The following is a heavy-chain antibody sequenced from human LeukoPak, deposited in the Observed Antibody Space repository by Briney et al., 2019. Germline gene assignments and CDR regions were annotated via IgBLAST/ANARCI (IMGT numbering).Heavy chain of an antibody. CDR1: GGSISSGGYY. D-gene: IGHD2-15*01. Sequence: SQTLSLTCTVSGGSISSGGYYWSWISQHPGKGLEWIGYIYYSGSTYYNPSLKSRVTISVDTSKNQFSLKLSSVTAADTAVYYCARVRYCSGGSCYSPYYYYYMDVWGKGTTVTVSS. J-gene: IGHJ6*03. CDR2: IYYSGST. V-gene: IGHV4-31*03. CDR3: ARVRYCSGGSCYSPYYYYYMDV.